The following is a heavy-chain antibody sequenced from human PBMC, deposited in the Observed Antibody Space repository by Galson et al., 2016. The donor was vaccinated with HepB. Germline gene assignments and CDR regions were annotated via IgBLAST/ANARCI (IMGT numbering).Heavy chain of an antibody. V-gene: IGHV1-69*06. J-gene: IGHJ4*02. CDR3: ARTVGKYDGSGYRPYNFDF. CDR1: GDTFSNYG. Sequence: SVKVSCKASGDTFSNYGISWVRQAPGQGLEWMGGIIPIFDTSNYAQKFQGRVTVTADKSTNTAYMELSSLRSEDTAVYYCARTVGKYDGSGYRPYNFDFWGQGTLVTVSS. D-gene: IGHD3-22*01. CDR2: IIPIFDTS.